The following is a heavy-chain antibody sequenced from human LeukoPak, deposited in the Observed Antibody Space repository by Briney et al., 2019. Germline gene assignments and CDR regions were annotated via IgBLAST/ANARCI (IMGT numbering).Heavy chain of an antibody. J-gene: IGHJ4*03. Sequence: SETLSLTCAVYGGSFSTYYWSWIRQSPGKGLEWIAEVNHRGDTNYNPSVKSRVTISVDTSKNQFSLKVNSLTAADTAVYYCARGATISETGYFDYWGQGTLVTVSS. CDR3: ARGATISETGYFDY. D-gene: IGHD1-1*01. V-gene: IGHV4-34*01. CDR2: VNHRGDT. CDR1: GGSFSTYY.